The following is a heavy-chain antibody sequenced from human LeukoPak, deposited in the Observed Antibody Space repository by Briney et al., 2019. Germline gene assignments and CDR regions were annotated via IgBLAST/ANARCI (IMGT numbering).Heavy chain of an antibody. V-gene: IGHV4-34*01. CDR2: INHSGST. J-gene: IGHJ4*02. Sequence: SETLSLTCAVYGGSFSGYYWSWIRQPPGKGLEWIGEINHSGSTNYNPSLKRRVTISVDTSKNQFSLKLSSVTAADTAVYYCARRGEVRGVRFWGQGTLITVSP. CDR1: GGSFSGYY. D-gene: IGHD3-10*01. CDR3: ARRGEVRGVRF.